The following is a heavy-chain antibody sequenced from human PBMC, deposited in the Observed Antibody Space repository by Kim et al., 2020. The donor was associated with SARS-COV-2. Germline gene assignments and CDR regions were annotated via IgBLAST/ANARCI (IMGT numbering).Heavy chain of an antibody. D-gene: IGHD2-15*01. CDR1: GFTFSTYG. CDR3: AKDLNSGVLDY. CDR2: IWYDGSDK. Sequence: GGSLRLSCAASGFTFSTYGMHWVRQAPGKGLEWVAVIWYDGSDKSSVDSVKGRFTISRENSKNTGYLQMNSQRAEDTDVYYCAKDLNSGVLDYWGQGT. J-gene: IGHJ4*02. V-gene: IGHV3-33*06.